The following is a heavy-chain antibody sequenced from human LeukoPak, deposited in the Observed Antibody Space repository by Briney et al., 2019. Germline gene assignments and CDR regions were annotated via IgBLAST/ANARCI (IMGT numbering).Heavy chain of an antibody. CDR1: GFTFGDYA. CDR2: IRSKAYGGTT. J-gene: IGHJ4*02. Sequence: GGSLRLSCTASGFTFGDYAMSWVRQAPGKGLEWVGFIRSKAYGGTTEYAASVKGRFTISRDDSKSIAYLQMNSLKTEDTAVYYCTRVSIVVVPAAISFDYWGQGTLVTVSS. CDR3: TRVSIVVVPAAISFDY. V-gene: IGHV3-49*04. D-gene: IGHD2-2*01.